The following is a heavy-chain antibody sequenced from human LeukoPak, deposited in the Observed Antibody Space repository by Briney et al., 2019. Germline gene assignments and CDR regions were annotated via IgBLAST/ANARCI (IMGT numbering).Heavy chain of an antibody. Sequence: LSETLSLTCAVYGGSFSGYYWSWIRQPPGKGLEWIGEINHSGSTNYNPSLKSRVTISVDTSKNQFSLKLSSVTAADTAVYYCARRIGITIFGVVTSNWFDPWGQGTLVTVSS. D-gene: IGHD3-3*01. CDR2: INHSGST. J-gene: IGHJ5*02. CDR3: ARRIGITIFGVVTSNWFDP. V-gene: IGHV4-34*01. CDR1: GGSFSGYY.